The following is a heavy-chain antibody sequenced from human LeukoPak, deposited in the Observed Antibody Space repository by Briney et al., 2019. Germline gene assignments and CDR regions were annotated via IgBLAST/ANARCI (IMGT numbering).Heavy chain of an antibody. CDR3: ARGEEAVRN. J-gene: IGHJ4*02. CDR1: GGSFSGFY. V-gene: IGHV4-34*01. D-gene: IGHD6-19*01. CDR2: INHSGGT. Sequence: SETLSLTCAVYGGSFSGFYWSWVRQPPGKGLEWNGGINHSGGTNYIPSLKSRVTISVDTSKNQFSLKLGSVTAADTAVYYCARGEEAVRNWGQGTLVTVSS.